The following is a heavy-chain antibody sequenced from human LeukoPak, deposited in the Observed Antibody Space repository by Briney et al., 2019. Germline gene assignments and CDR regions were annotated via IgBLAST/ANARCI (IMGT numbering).Heavy chain of an antibody. J-gene: IGHJ3*02. CDR2: IYSSSIT. V-gene: IGHV3-53*04. D-gene: IGHD3-10*01. CDR1: GFTVSSDY. Sequence: GGSLRLSCAASGFTVSSDYMSGVRQAPGKGLEWVSVIYSSSITSYADFVKGRFTISRHNSKNTLYLQMNSLRADDTAVYYCARGRGAANDAFDIWGQGTMVTVSS. CDR3: ARGRGAANDAFDI.